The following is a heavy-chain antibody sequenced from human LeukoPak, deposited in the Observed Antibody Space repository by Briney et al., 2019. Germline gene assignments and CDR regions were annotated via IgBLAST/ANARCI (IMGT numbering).Heavy chain of an antibody. Sequence: GGSLRLSCAASGFTFSDYYMSWIRQAPGKGLEWVSYISSSGSTIYYADSVKGRFTISRDNAKNSLYLQMNSLRAEDTAVYYCARDQSQEHIVVVTAVDYWGQGTLVTVSS. D-gene: IGHD2-21*02. V-gene: IGHV3-11*01. J-gene: IGHJ4*02. CDR3: ARDQSQEHIVVVTAVDY. CDR2: ISSSGSTI. CDR1: GFTFSDYY.